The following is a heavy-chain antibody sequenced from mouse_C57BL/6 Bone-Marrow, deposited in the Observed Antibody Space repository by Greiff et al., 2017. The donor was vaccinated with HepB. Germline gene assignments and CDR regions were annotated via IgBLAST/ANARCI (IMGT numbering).Heavy chain of an antibody. J-gene: IGHJ4*01. D-gene: IGHD4-1*01. CDR2: ISDGGSYT. V-gene: IGHV5-4*01. CDR1: GFTFSSYA. CDR3: AREVGRRDRMDY. Sequence: EVNVVESGGGLVKPGGSLKLSCAASGFTFSSYAMSWVRQTPEKRLEWVATISDGGSYTYYPDNVKGRFTISRDNAKNNLYLQMSHLKSEDTAMYYCAREVGRRDRMDYWGQGTSVTVSS.